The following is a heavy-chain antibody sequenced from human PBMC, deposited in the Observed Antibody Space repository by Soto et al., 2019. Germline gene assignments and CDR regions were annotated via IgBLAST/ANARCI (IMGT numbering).Heavy chain of an antibody. CDR3: AKEAAESIVGATTDAELDY. Sequence: QVQLVESGGGVVQPGRSLRLSCAASGFTCSSYGMHWVGQAPGKGLEWVAVISYDGSNKYYADSVKGRFTISRDNSKNTMYLQMNSLRAEDTAVYYCAKEAAESIVGATTDAELDYWGQGTLVTVSS. D-gene: IGHD1-26*01. V-gene: IGHV3-30*18. CDR1: GFTCSSYG. J-gene: IGHJ4*02. CDR2: ISYDGSNK.